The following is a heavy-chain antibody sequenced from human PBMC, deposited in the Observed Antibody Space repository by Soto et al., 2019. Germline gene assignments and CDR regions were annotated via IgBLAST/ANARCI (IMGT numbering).Heavy chain of an antibody. D-gene: IGHD3-10*01. Sequence: PGGSLRLSCAASGFTFNSYAMSWVRQVPGKGLEWVSTISRSGGSTYYADSVKGRFTISRDNSKNTLYLQMNSLRADDTAVYYCAKDLVHGNYFDYWGQGTQVTVSS. V-gene: IGHV3-23*01. CDR2: ISRSGGST. J-gene: IGHJ4*02. CDR1: GFTFNSYA. CDR3: AKDLVHGNYFDY.